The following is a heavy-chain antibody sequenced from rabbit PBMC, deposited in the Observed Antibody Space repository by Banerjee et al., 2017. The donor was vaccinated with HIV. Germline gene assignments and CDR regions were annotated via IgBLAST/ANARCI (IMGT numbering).Heavy chain of an antibody. CDR3: GRDPGYVGDGWYLDL. Sequence: QEQLEESGGGLVQPEGSLTLTCTASGFIISSYSMGWVRQAPGKGLEWIACINTSSGNTVYASWAKGRFTISKTSSTTVTLQMTSLTAADTATYFCGRDPGYVGDGWYLDLWGPGTLVTVS. J-gene: IGHJ4*01. CDR2: INTSSGNT. V-gene: IGHV1S45*01. CDR1: GFIISSYS. D-gene: IGHD7-1*01.